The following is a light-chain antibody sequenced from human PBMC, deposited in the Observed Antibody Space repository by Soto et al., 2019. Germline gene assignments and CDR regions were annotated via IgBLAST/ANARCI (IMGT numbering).Light chain of an antibody. CDR1: QLFSSN. CDR2: GSS. Sequence: ETVMTQSPATLSVSPGESVTLSCRASQLFSSNLAWYQRRPGQAPRLLIYGSSTRATGVPARFSGSASGTEFTLTISSLQSEDFGVYYCQQYNDWPRTFGQGTRLEIK. J-gene: IGKJ5*01. CDR3: QQYNDWPRT. V-gene: IGKV3-15*01.